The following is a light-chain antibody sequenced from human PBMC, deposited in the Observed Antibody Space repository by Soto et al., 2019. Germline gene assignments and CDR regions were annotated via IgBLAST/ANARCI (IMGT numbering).Light chain of an antibody. J-gene: IGKJ1*01. V-gene: IGKV1-5*03. Sequence: DVQMNQSHSTLSGSVGDRFTITCRASQTISSWLAWYQQKPGKAPKLLIYKASTLKSGVPSRFSGSGSGTEFTLTISSLQPDDFATYYCQHYNSYSEAFGQGTKVDI. CDR2: KAS. CDR1: QTISSW. CDR3: QHYNSYSEA.